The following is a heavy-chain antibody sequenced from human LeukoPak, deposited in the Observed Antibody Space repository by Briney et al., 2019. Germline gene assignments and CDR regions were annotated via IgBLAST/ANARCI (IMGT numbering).Heavy chain of an antibody. Sequence: GASVKVSCKASGYTFTSYDINWVRQATGQGLEWMGWMNPNSGNTGYAQKFQDRVTMTRNTSISTAYMELSSLRSEDTAVYYCARGRRKIGGINWFDPWGQGTLVTVSS. CDR1: GYTFTSYD. CDR2: MNPNSGNT. V-gene: IGHV1-8*01. J-gene: IGHJ5*02. CDR3: ARGRRKIGGINWFDP.